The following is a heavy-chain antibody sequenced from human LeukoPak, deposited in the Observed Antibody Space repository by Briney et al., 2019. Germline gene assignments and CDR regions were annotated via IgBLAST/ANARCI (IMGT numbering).Heavy chain of an antibody. J-gene: IGHJ4*02. Sequence: GESLKISCAASGFTFSSYWMSWVRQAPGKGLEWVANIKQDGSEKYYVDSVKGRFTISRDNAKNSLYLQMNSLRAEDTAVYYCARVGLFMVRGVIPFDYWGQGTLVTVSP. V-gene: IGHV3-7*01. CDR2: IKQDGSEK. CDR1: GFTFSSYW. CDR3: ARVGLFMVRGVIPFDY. D-gene: IGHD3-10*01.